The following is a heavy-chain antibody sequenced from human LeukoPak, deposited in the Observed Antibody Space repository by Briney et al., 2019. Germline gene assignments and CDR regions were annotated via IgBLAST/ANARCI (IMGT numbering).Heavy chain of an antibody. Sequence: GGSLRLSCAASGFTFSSYGMHWVRQAPGKGLEAWAIIWYDGSNEYYADSVKGRFTIAGDNSKNTVYLQMNSLRVEDTAVYYCARGGSGSYLYYFDYWGQGTLVTVSS. CDR2: IWYDGSNE. D-gene: IGHD3-10*01. CDR1: GFTFSSYG. V-gene: IGHV3-33*01. J-gene: IGHJ4*02. CDR3: ARGGSGSYLYYFDY.